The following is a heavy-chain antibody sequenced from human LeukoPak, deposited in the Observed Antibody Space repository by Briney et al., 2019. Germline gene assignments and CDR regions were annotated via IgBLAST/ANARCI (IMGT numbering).Heavy chain of an antibody. Sequence: SETLSLTCTVSGGSISSSRYYWGWIRQPPGKGLAWIGSIYYSGSIYYNPSLRSRVTISVDTSRNQFSLKLSSVTAADTAVYYCATPYSGGYHGLDIWGQGTMITVSS. J-gene: IGHJ3*02. D-gene: IGHD1-26*01. CDR1: GGSISSSRYY. CDR3: ATPYSGGYHGLDI. V-gene: IGHV4-39*01. CDR2: IYYSGSI.